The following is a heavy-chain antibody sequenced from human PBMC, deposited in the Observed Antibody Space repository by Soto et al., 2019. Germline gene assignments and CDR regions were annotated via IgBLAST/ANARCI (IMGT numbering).Heavy chain of an antibody. V-gene: IGHV4-4*02. D-gene: IGHD3-10*01. Sequence: QVQLQESGPGLVKPSGTLSLTCAVSGGSISSSNWWSWVRQPPGKGLQWIGEIYHSGSTNYIPSRKSRVTTSVDKSRNQCSLQLRSVTAADTAVYYCARRWGEGRVDYWGQGTLVTVSS. CDR2: IYHSGST. CDR3: ARRWGEGRVDY. J-gene: IGHJ4*02. CDR1: GGSISSSNW.